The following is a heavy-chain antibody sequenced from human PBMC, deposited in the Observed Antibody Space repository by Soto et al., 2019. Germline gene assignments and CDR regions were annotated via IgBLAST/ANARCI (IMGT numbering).Heavy chain of an antibody. J-gene: IGHJ4*02. Sequence: ASVKVSCKASGYTFTSYYMHWVRQAPGQGLEWMGIINPSGGSTSYAQKFQGRVTMTRDTSTSTVYMELSSLRSEDTAVYYCARDRDWVYCSSTSCYAMDYWGQGTLVTVSS. D-gene: IGHD2-2*01. CDR3: ARDRDWVYCSSTSCYAMDY. CDR2: INPSGGST. V-gene: IGHV1-46*03. CDR1: GYTFTSYY.